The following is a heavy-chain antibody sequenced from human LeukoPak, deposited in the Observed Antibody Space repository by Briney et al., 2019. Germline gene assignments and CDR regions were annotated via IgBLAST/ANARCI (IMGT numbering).Heavy chain of an antibody. V-gene: IGHV1-18*01. J-gene: IGHJ6*02. CDR1: GYTFTSYS. CDR3: ARALSSLWFGELLSPYYYYYGMDV. CDR2: ISAYNGNT. Sequence: ASVKVSCKASGYTFTSYSISWVRQAPGQGLEWMGWISAYNGNTNYAQKLQGRVTMTTDTSTSTAYMELRSLRSDDTAVYYCARALSSLWFGELLSPYYYYYGMDVWGQGTTVTVSS. D-gene: IGHD3-10*01.